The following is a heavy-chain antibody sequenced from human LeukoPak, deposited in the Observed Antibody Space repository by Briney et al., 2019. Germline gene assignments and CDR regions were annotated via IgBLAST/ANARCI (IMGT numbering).Heavy chain of an antibody. CDR2: ISGSGGST. Sequence: GGPLRLPCTASGFPFSSYAMLWVRQAPGKALEWVSPISGSGGSTYYADSVKGRFTISRDNSKNTLYLQMNSLRAEDTAVYYCAKAPYGLNWFDPWGQGTLVTVSS. CDR3: AKAPYGLNWFDP. D-gene: IGHD3/OR15-3a*01. J-gene: IGHJ5*02. V-gene: IGHV3-23*01. CDR1: GFPFSSYA.